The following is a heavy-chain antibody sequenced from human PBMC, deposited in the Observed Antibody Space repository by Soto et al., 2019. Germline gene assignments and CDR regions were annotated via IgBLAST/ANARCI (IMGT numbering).Heavy chain of an antibody. Sequence: QEQLVQSGVEVKKPGASVKVSCKASGYSFTNYGITWVRQAPGQGFEWMGWISAYNGNTNYAQKSQGRVTMTTDASTSKAYLELRSLRDDDTAVYYCARDRGVDDPVAGNCYYYYYMDVWGKGTRVTVSS. D-gene: IGHD6-19*01. CDR3: ARDRGVDDPVAGNCYYYYYMDV. CDR1: GYSFTNYG. V-gene: IGHV1-18*01. J-gene: IGHJ6*03. CDR2: ISAYNGNT.